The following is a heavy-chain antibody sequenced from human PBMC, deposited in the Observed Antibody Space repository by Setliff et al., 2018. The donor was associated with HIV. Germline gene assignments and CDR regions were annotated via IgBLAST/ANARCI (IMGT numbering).Heavy chain of an antibody. V-gene: IGHV3-33*01. D-gene: IGHD6-19*01. CDR1: GFNFNSYG. CDR2: IWYDGSDK. CDR3: VDC. J-gene: IGHJ4*02. Sequence: GGSLRLSCAASGFNFNSYGMHWVRQAPGKGLEWVAVIWYDGSDKYYADSVKGRFTISTDNSKKTLSLQMNSLRAVTVRNVAAVDCWGQGTLVTVSS.